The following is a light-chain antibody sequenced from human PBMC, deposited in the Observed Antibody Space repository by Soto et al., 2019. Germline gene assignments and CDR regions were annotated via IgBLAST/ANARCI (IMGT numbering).Light chain of an antibody. CDR1: ESVFGY. J-gene: IGKJ5*01. CDR3: QQRYRWPPIT. Sequence: EVVLTQSPATLSLSPGERATLSRRASESVFGYLAWYQHKPGQAPRLLIYDASNRATGVPARFSGSGSGTDFTLTISSLKPEDFAVYYCQQRYRWPPITFGQGTRLEIK. CDR2: DAS. V-gene: IGKV3-11*01.